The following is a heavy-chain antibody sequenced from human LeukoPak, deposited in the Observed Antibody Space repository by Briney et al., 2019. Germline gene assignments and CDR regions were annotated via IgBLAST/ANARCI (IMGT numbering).Heavy chain of an antibody. D-gene: IGHD2-2*01. J-gene: IGHJ6*02. V-gene: IGHV3-30*18. CDR2: ISYDGNTK. CDR1: GFTFGSYG. CDR3: ANGDPGPADHPMNDYHYSLDV. Sequence: PGGSLRLSCAASGFTFGSYGMHWVRQAPGKGLEWVAFISYDGNTKYYSGSAKGRFTISRDNSKNTLYLQMNSLRPEDTAVYYCANGDPGPADHPMNDYHYSLDVWGQGTTVTVSS.